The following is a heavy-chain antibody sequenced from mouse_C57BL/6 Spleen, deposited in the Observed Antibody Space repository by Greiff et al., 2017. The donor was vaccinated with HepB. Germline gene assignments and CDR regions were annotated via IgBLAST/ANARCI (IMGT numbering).Heavy chain of an antibody. J-gene: IGHJ1*03. CDR3: AREYGRPYWYFDV. D-gene: IGHD1-1*01. Sequence: QVHVKQSGPELVKPGASVKISCKASGYAFSSSWMNWVKQRPGKGLEWIGRIYPGEGDTNYNGKFKGKATLTADKSSSTAYMQLSSLTSEDSAVYYCAREYGRPYWYFDVWGTGTTVTVSS. V-gene: IGHV1-82*01. CDR2: IYPGEGDT. CDR1: GYAFSSSW.